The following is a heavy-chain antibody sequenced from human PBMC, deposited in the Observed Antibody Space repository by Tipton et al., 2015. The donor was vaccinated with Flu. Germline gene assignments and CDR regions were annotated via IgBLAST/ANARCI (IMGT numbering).Heavy chain of an antibody. CDR2: INQDGSKK. CDR3: ARLGLPDH. D-gene: IGHD3-16*01. J-gene: IGHJ4*02. V-gene: IGHV3-7*01. CDR1: GFTFGSYW. Sequence: SLRLSCAASGFTFGSYWMSWVRQAPGKGLEWVANINQDGSKKYYVDSARGRFTISRDNARNSLFLQMTSLRAEDTAVYFCARLGLPDHWGQGTLVTVSS.